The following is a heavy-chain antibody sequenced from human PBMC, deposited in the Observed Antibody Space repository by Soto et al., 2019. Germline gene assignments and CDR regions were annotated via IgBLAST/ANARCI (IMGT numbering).Heavy chain of an antibody. V-gene: IGHV3-30-3*01. CDR3: ARSYSGNCIHTFDY. Sequence: GGSLRLSCAASGFTFSSYAMHWVRQAPGKGLEWVAVISYDGSKKYYADSVKGRFTISRDNSKNTLYLQMNSLRAEDTALYYCARSYSGNCIHTFDYWGQGXLVTVSS. D-gene: IGHD1-26*01. CDR1: GFTFSSYA. CDR2: ISYDGSKK. J-gene: IGHJ4*02.